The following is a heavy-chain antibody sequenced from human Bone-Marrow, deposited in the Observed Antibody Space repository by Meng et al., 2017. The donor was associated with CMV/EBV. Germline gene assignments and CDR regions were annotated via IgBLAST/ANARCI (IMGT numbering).Heavy chain of an antibody. D-gene: IGHD5-18*01. Sequence: GESLKISCAASGFTFSDYYMSWIRQAPGKGLEWVGRINSDGSSTSYADSVKGRFTISRDNAKNTLYLQMNSLRAEDTAVYYCARVGVGYSYGYDYWGQGTLVTVSS. CDR2: INSDGSST. CDR3: ARVGVGYSYGYDY. J-gene: IGHJ4*02. CDR1: GFTFSDYY. V-gene: IGHV3-74*01.